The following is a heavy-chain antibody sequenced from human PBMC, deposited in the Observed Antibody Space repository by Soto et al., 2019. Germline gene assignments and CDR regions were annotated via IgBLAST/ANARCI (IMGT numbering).Heavy chain of an antibody. Sequence: GGSLRLSCAVSGFTFSAFAMYWVRQAPGKGLEWVALISYDGRNEDYAESVRGRFTNSRDNSKNTLYLDMNSLSAEDSAVYFCAKGVVREPAYFDDWGQGTLVTVSS. CDR1: GFTFSAFA. D-gene: IGHD3-10*01. V-gene: IGHV3-30*18. CDR3: AKGVVREPAYFDD. CDR2: ISYDGRNE. J-gene: IGHJ4*02.